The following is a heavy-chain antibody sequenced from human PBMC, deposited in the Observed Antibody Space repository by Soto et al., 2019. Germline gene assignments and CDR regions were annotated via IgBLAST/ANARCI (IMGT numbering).Heavy chain of an antibody. V-gene: IGHV2-5*02. CDR1: GFSLTTSGVA. D-gene: IGHD3-16*01. CDR2: IYWDDDK. J-gene: IGHJ4*02. Sequence: QITLEESGPPLVKPTQTLTLTCTFSGFSLTTSGVAVGWIRQPPGKALEWLALIYWDDDKRYSPSLKNRLIITKDTSKNQVVLTMTNMDPVDTATYYCAHRGDITLTFDYWGQGTLVTVSS. CDR3: AHRGDITLTFDY.